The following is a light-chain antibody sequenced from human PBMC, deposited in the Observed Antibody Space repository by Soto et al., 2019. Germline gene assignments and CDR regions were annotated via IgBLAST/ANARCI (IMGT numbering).Light chain of an antibody. J-gene: IGKJ1*01. Sequence: ESVLTQSPGTLSLSPGDRVTLSCRASQSVSSSYLAWYQQKPGQAPRLLIYGASSRATGIPDRFSGSGSGTDFTLTISRLEPEDFAVYYCQQYGSSPTFGQGTKVDIK. V-gene: IGKV3-20*01. CDR2: GAS. CDR1: QSVSSSY. CDR3: QQYGSSPT.